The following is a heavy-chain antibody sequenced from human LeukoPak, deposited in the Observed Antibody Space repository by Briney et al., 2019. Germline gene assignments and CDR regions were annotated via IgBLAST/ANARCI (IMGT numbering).Heavy chain of an antibody. Sequence: PSETLSLTCAVYGGSFSGYYWSWIRQPPGKGLEWIGEINHSGSTNYNPSLKSRVTISVDTSKNQFSLKLSSVTATDTAVYYCARDKRRRYCSSTSCSHYFDYWGQGTLVTVSS. CDR3: ARDKRRRYCSSTSCSHYFDY. J-gene: IGHJ4*02. D-gene: IGHD2-2*01. CDR2: INHSGST. V-gene: IGHV4-34*01. CDR1: GGSFSGYY.